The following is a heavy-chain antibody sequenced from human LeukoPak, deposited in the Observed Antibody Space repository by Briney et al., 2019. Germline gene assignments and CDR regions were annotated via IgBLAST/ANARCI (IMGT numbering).Heavy chain of an antibody. Sequence: SETLSLTCAVYGGSFSGYYWSWIRQPPGKGLEWIGEINHSGSTNYNPSLKSRVTISVDTSKNQFSLKLSSVTAADTAVYYCARVGRGYNPNDYWGQETLVTASS. CDR3: ARVGRGYNPNDY. D-gene: IGHD5-24*01. CDR2: INHSGST. CDR1: GGSFSGYY. J-gene: IGHJ4*02. V-gene: IGHV4-34*01.